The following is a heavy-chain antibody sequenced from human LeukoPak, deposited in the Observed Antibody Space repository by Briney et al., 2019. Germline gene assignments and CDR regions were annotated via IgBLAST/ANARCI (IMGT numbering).Heavy chain of an antibody. CDR2: IYISGST. V-gene: IGHV4-4*07. D-gene: IGHD3-22*01. J-gene: IGHJ4*02. Sequence: SQTLSLTCAVSGASISSNYRSWIRQPPGKGLEWIGRIYISGSTDYNPSLKSRVTISLDTSKNQFSLKLTSVTAADTAVYYCASHYYDSSGYHDYWGQGTLVTVSS. CDR1: GASISSNY. CDR3: ASHYYDSSGYHDY.